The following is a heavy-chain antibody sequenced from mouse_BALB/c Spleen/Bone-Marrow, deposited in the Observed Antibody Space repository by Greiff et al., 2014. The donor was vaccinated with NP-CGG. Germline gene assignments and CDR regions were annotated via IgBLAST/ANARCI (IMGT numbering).Heavy chain of an antibody. CDR1: GYTFTSYN. J-gene: IGHJ4*01. V-gene: IGHV1-12*01. CDR2: IYPGNGDT. CDR3: ATLYAMDY. Sequence: LQQSGAELVKPGASVKMSCKASGYTFTSYNMHWVKQTPGQGLEWIGAIYPGNGDTSYNQKFKGKATLTADKSSSTAYMRLSSLTSEDSAVYYCATLYAMDYWGQGTSVTVSS.